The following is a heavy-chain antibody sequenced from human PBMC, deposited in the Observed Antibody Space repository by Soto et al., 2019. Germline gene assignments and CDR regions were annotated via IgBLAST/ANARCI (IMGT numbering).Heavy chain of an antibody. CDR3: ARGGTPIYY. D-gene: IGHD3-16*01. CDR2: ISAYNGNT. V-gene: IGHV1-18*01. J-gene: IGHJ4*02. Sequence: QVQLVQSGAEVKKPGASVEVSCKASAYTFTNFGITWVRQAPGQGLEWMGWISAYNGNTNYAQKFQGRVPMNTDTFPSTAYMEGRSLRFDDPAVYYCARGGTPIYYWGQGTLVTVSS. CDR1: AYTFTNFG.